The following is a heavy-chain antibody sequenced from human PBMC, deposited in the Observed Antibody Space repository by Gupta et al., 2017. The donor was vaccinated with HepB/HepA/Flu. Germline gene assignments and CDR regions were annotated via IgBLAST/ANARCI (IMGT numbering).Heavy chain of an antibody. D-gene: IGHD1-26*01. J-gene: IGHJ6*02. V-gene: IGHV1-3*01. CDR3: ARDMLVRSGSYYLSYYYYGMDV. CDR1: GYTFTSYA. Sequence: QVQLVQSGAEVKKPGASVKVSCKASGYTFTSYAMHWVRQAPGQRLEWMGWINAGNGNTKYSQKFQGRVTITRDTSASTAYMELSSLRSEDTAVYYCARDMLVRSGSYYLSYYYYGMDVWGQGTTVTVSS. CDR2: INAGNGNT.